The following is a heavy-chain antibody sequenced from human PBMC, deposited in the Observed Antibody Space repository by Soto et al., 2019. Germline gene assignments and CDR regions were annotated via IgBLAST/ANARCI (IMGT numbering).Heavy chain of an antibody. Sequence: QIQLVQSGTEVRKPGASAKVSCKTSGYTFTNNDVCWVRQTPGQGLEWMGWISPYSGKTNYAQKFKGRVTMTTDTSTSTVYMELTSLTSDDTAVYYCAREGLLLLPDYWGQGTLVTFSS. J-gene: IGHJ4*02. CDR3: AREGLLLLPDY. V-gene: IGHV1-18*01. CDR2: ISPYSGKT. D-gene: IGHD3-22*01. CDR1: GYTFTNND.